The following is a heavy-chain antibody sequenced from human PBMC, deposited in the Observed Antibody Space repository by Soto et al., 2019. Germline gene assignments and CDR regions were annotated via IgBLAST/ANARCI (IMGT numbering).Heavy chain of an antibody. CDR3: ATWVDYGDFEGFDF. D-gene: IGHD4-17*01. Sequence: ASVKVSCKTSGYSFTDYKLHWMRQAPGQGLEWMGWVDPNGGGSNSAQKFQGSVTMTWDTSITTAYLDLTRLTTNDTATYFCATWVDYGDFEGFDFWGQGTLVTVSS. V-gene: IGHV1-2*04. J-gene: IGHJ4*02. CDR1: GYSFTDYK. CDR2: VDPNGGGS.